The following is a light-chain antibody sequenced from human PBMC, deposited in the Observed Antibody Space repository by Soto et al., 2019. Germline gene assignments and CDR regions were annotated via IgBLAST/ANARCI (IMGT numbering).Light chain of an antibody. Sequence: DIVMTQSPLSLPVTPGEPAPISCRSSQSLLHSNGYNYLDWYLQKPGQSPQLLIYLGSNRASGVPDRFSGSGSGTDFTLKISRVEAEDVGVYYCMQALQTPPHTFGQGTKLEIK. J-gene: IGKJ2*01. CDR2: LGS. CDR1: QSLLHSNGYNY. CDR3: MQALQTPPHT. V-gene: IGKV2-28*01.